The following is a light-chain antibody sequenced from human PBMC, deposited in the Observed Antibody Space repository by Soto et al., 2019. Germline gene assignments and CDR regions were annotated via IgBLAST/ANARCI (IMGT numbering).Light chain of an antibody. J-gene: IGKJ3*01. CDR3: QQYNRWSFT. V-gene: IGKV3-15*01. CDR1: QSVSSN. CDR2: GAS. Sequence: EIVMTQSPATLSVSPGERATLSCRASQSVSSNLAWYQQKPGQAPRLLIYGASTRATGITARFSGSGSGTEFTLTISSLQSEDFAVYYCQQYNRWSFTFGPGTRVDI.